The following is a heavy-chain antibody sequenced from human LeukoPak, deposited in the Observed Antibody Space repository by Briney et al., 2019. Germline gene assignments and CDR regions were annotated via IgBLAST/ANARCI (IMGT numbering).Heavy chain of an antibody. Sequence: PGGSLRLSCAASGFTFSSYSMNWVRQAPGKGLEWVSSISSSSSYIYYADSVKGRFTISRDNSKNMVFLQMNSLRPEDTAMYYCAKTRVKYYDFWNGEFDYWGLGTLVTVSS. D-gene: IGHD3-3*01. CDR2: ISSSSSYI. CDR3: AKTRVKYYDFWNGEFDY. CDR1: GFTFSSYS. J-gene: IGHJ4*02. V-gene: IGHV3-21*04.